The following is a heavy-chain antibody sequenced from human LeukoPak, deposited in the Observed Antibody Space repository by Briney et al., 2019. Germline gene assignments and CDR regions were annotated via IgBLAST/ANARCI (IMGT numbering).Heavy chain of an antibody. J-gene: IGHJ5*02. V-gene: IGHV3-15*01. CDR3: TRDPYSGYGFDP. CDR1: GFTFNNAW. CDR2: IKSKTDGGRA. D-gene: IGHD5-12*01. Sequence: GGSLRLSCAASGFTFNNAWMSWVRQAPGKGLEWVGRIKSKTDGGRADHAASVKGRFTISRDDSKNTLYLQLNSLKSDDTAVYYCTRDPYSGYGFDPWGQGTLVTVSS.